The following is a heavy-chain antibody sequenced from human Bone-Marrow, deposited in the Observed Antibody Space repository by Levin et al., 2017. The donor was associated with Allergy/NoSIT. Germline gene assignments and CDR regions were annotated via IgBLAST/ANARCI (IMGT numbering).Heavy chain of an antibody. J-gene: IGHJ6*03. CDR2: IIPIVGTA. CDR1: GGTFSGYA. Sequence: PGESLKISCVASGGTFSGYAISWVRQAPGQGLEWMGGIIPIVGTAKYAQSFQGRVSITADKSTSTAYMELSSLRSEDTAVYYCARGFLQYLVGYSYYYMDVWGKGTTVTVSS. CDR3: ARGFLQYLVGYSYYYMDV. V-gene: IGHV1-69*06. D-gene: IGHD3-3*01.